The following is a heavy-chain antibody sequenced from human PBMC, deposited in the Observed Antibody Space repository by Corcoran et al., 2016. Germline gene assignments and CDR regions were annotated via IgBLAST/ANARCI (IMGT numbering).Heavy chain of an antibody. D-gene: IGHD1-26*01. Sequence: EVQLVESGGGLVQPGGSLRLSCAASGFTFSSYWMHWVRQAPGKGLVWVSRINSDGSSTSYADSVKGRFTISRDNAKNTLYLQMNSLRAEDTAVYYCARAWELLGGGAFDSWGQGTMVTVSS. CDR1: GFTFSSYW. CDR3: ARAWELLGGGAFDS. J-gene: IGHJ3*02. CDR2: INSDGSST. V-gene: IGHV3-74*01.